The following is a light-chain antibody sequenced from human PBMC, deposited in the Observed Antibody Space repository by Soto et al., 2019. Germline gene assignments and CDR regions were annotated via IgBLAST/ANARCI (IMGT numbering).Light chain of an antibody. V-gene: IGKV3-20*01. CDR3: QQYGSSSFT. Sequence: EIVLTQSPATLSLSPGEGATLSCRASHSVASTYLAWYQQKPGLAPRLIIYGASNRASGTPDRFSGGGSGTDFPPTISRLEAEDFAVYYCQQYGSSSFTFGQGTKLEIK. J-gene: IGKJ2*01. CDR2: GAS. CDR1: HSVASTY.